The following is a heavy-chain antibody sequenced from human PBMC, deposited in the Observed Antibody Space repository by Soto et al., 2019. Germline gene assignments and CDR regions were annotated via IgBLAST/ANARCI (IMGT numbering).Heavy chain of an antibody. CDR2: ISYDGSNK. CDR1: GFTFSSYA. Sequence: ESGGGVVQPGRSLRLSCAASGFTFSSYAMHWVRQAPGKGLEWVAVISYDGSNKYYADSVKGRFTISRDNSKNTLYLQMNSLRAEDTAVYYCARDTGNGNSPSGHFQHWGQGTLVTVSS. V-gene: IGHV3-30-3*01. CDR3: ARDTGNGNSPSGHFQH. J-gene: IGHJ1*01. D-gene: IGHD2-8*02.